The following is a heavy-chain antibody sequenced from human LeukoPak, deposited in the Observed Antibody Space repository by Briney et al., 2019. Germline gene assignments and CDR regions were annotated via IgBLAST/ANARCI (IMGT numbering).Heavy chain of an antibody. CDR2: INPNSGGT. D-gene: IGHD5-18*01. J-gene: IGHJ4*02. V-gene: IGHV1-2*02. CDR3: ARDRGYSYGHDY. Sequence: ASVKVSCKASGYTLTGYYMHWVRQAPGQGLEWMGWINPNSGGTNYAQKFQGRVTMTRDTSISTAYMELSRLRSDDTAVYYCARDRGYSYGHDYWGQGTLVTVSS. CDR1: GYTLTGYY.